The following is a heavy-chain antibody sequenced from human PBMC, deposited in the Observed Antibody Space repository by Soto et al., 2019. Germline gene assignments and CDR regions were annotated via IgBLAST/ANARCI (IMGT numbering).Heavy chain of an antibody. Sequence: QVPLQESGPGLVKPSQTLSLTCTVSGCSISRGDYYWSWIRQPPGKGLEWIGYIYYSGSTYYNPSLKSRVTISVDTSKNQFSLKLSSVTAADTAVYYCAREGAYCSGGSCPAWGQGTLVTVSS. CDR3: AREGAYCSGGSCPA. CDR1: GCSISRGDYY. CDR2: IYYSGST. D-gene: IGHD2-15*01. J-gene: IGHJ5*02. V-gene: IGHV4-30-4*01.